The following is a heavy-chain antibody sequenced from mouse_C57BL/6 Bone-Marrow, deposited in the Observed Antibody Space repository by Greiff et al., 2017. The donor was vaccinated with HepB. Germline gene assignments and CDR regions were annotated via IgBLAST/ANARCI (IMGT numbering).Heavy chain of an antibody. CDR3: ARDTDYYGSFAY. J-gene: IGHJ3*01. V-gene: IGHV1-81*01. CDR2: IDPRSGNT. CDR1: GYTFTSYG. D-gene: IGHD1-1*01. Sequence: QVQLKQSGAELARPGASVKLSCKASGYTFTSYGISWVKQSTGQGLEWIGEIDPRSGNTYYNEKFKGKATLTADKSSSTAYMELRSLTSEDSAVYYGARDTDYYGSFAYWGQGTLVTVSA.